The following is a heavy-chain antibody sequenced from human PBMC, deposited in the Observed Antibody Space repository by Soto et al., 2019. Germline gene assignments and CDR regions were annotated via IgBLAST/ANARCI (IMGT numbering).Heavy chain of an antibody. J-gene: IGHJ4*02. D-gene: IGHD3-10*01. CDR1: GFTFYTYA. V-gene: IGHV3-23*01. Sequence: EVQLLESGGGLVQPGGSLGLSCAASGFTFYTYAMSWVRQAPGRGLEWVSGVIGDGSGKYYADSVKGRFTISRDNAKNSLYLQMNSLRDEDTAVYYCASSGLLPLYWGQGTLVTVSS. CDR2: VIGDGSGK. CDR3: ASSGLLPLY.